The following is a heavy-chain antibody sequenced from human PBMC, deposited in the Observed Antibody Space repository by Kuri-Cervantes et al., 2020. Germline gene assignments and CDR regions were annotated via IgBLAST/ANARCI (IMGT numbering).Heavy chain of an antibody. CDR1: GVTLSSYE. Sequence: GESLKIPCAASGVTLSSYEMNWIRQASGKGLEWVSYISSSGSTIYYADSVKGRFTISRDNAKNSLDLQMNSLRAEDTVVYYCARGFGGHTQPDAFVFWGQGTMVTVSS. D-gene: IGHD2-15*01. CDR2: ISSSGSTI. V-gene: IGHV3-48*03. CDR3: ARGFGGHTQPDAFVF. J-gene: IGHJ3*01.